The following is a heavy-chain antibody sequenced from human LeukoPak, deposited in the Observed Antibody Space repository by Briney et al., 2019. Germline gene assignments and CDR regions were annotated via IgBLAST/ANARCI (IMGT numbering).Heavy chain of an antibody. V-gene: IGHV4-59*08. CDR1: GGSISTYY. CDR3: ARQGGHTYYYDSSGLYYFDY. Sequence: SETLSLTCTVSGGSISTYYWSWIRQPPGKGLEWIGYIYYSGRTNYNPSLKSRVTISLDTSKNQFSLKLSSVTAADTAVYYCARQGGHTYYYDSSGLYYFDYWGQGTLVTVSS. CDR2: IYYSGRT. D-gene: IGHD3-22*01. J-gene: IGHJ4*02.